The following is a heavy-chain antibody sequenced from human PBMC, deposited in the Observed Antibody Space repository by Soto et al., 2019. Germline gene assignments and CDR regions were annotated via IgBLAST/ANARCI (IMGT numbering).Heavy chain of an antibody. CDR1: GFTFSNAW. D-gene: IGHD3-3*01. J-gene: IGHJ4*02. CDR2: IKSKTDGGTT. Sequence: GESLKISCAASGFTFSNAWMSWVRQAPGKGLEWVGRIKSKTDGGTTDYAAPVKVRFTISRDDSKNTLYLQMNSMKTADTAVYYVPTDPAWVWYAFSSCYFDYWGPGTLVTVSS. V-gene: IGHV3-15*01. CDR3: PTDPAWVWYAFSSCYFDY.